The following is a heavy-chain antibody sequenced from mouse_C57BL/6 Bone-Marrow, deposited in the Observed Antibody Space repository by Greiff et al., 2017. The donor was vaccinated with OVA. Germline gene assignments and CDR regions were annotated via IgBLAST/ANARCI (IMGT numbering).Heavy chain of an antibody. CDR3: AKGYYGSSYVYFFDY. CDR2: IDPNSGGT. CDR1: GYTFTSYW. Sequence: VKLMESGPELVKPGASVKMSCKASGYTFTSYWMHWVKQRPGRGLEWIGRIDPNSGGTKYNEKFKSKATLTVDKPSSTAYMQLSSLTSEDSAVYYCAKGYYGSSYVYFFDYWGQGTTLTVSS. D-gene: IGHD1-1*01. V-gene: IGHV1-72*01. J-gene: IGHJ2*01.